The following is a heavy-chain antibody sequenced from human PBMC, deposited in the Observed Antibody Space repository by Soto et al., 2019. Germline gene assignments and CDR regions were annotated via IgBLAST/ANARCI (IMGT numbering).Heavy chain of an antibody. J-gene: IGHJ6*02. V-gene: IGHV4-31*03. CDR1: GGSISSGGYY. CDR3: ARVGRRSPGMDV. CDR2: IYYSGST. Sequence: QVQLQESGPGLVKPSQTLSLTCTVSGGSISSGGYYWSWIRQHPGKGLEWIGYIYYSGSTYYNPSLKGRVTISVNTFKNQFSLKLSSVTAGDTAVYYWARVGRRSPGMDVWGQGTTVTVSS.